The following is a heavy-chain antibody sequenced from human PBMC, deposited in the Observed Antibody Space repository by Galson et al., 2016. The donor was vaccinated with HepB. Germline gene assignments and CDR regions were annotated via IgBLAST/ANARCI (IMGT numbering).Heavy chain of an antibody. CDR1: GGSIISYR. D-gene: IGHD3-10*01. Sequence: SETLSLTCTVSGGSIISYRWSWIRQPPGKGLEWIGYIYGSGNTNYNPSLKSRVTLSVETSKNQLSLKLSSVTAADTAVYYCAGSGTYYIFDYWGQGTLVTVSA. CDR3: AGSGTYYIFDY. CDR2: IYGSGNT. V-gene: IGHV4-4*09. J-gene: IGHJ4*02.